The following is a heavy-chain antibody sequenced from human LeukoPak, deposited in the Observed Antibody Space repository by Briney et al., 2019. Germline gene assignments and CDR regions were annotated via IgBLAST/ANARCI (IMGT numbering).Heavy chain of an antibody. J-gene: IGHJ4*02. CDR3: ASILWFGELYVDY. CDR2: IYSGGST. CDR1: GFTVSSNY. Sequence: PGGSLRLSCAASGFTVSSNYMSWVRQAPGKGLEWVSVIYSGGSTYYADSVKGRFTISRDNSKNTLYLQMNSLRAEDTAVYYCASILWFGELYVDYWGQGTLVTVSS. D-gene: IGHD3-10*01. V-gene: IGHV3-66*01.